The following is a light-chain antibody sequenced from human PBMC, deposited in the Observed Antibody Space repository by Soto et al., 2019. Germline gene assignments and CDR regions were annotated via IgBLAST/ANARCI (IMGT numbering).Light chain of an antibody. Sequence: EIVMTQSPATLSVSPGERATLSCRASQSVNTNLAWYQQKPCQAPRLLIYDASNRATGIPARFSGSGSGTDFTLTISSLEPEDFAVYYCQQRSNWLFGQGTRLEIK. CDR2: DAS. J-gene: IGKJ5*01. CDR1: QSVNTN. V-gene: IGKV3-11*01. CDR3: QQRSNWL.